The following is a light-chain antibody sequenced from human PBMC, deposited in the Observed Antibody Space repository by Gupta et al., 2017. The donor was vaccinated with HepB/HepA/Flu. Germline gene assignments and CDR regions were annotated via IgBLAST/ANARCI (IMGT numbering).Light chain of an antibody. Sequence: QSALTQPASVSGSPGQSITISCTGTSSDIGGYNYVSWYQQRPGQTPKLLIFDVNNRPSGISNPFSGAKSGNTASLTISYYYCYSHTSSDTLFVFGPGTKVTVL. CDR1: SSDIGGYNY. V-gene: IGLV2-14*03. CDR2: DVN. J-gene: IGLJ1*01. CDR3: LFV.